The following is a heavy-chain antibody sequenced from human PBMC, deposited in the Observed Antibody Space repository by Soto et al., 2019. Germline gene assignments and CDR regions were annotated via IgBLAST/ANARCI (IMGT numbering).Heavy chain of an antibody. CDR1: GGSISSSSYY. D-gene: IGHD4-17*01. CDR3: ARRFQARTTVNDY. Sequence: SETLSLTCTVSGGSISSSSYYWGWIRQPPGKGLEWIGSIYYSGSTYYNPSLKSRVTISVDTSKNQFSLKLSSVTAADTAVYYWARRFQARTTVNDYWGQGALVTVSS. V-gene: IGHV4-39*01. J-gene: IGHJ4*02. CDR2: IYYSGST.